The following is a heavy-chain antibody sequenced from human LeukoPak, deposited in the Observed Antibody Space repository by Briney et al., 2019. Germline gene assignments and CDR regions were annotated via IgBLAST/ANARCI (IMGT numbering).Heavy chain of an antibody. V-gene: IGHV3-43*02. CDR1: GFTFDDYA. J-gene: IGHJ4*02. CDR3: AKATNYYDSSGYTDY. Sequence: PGGSLRLSCAASGFTFDDYAMHWVRHAPGKGLEWVSLISGDGGSTYYADSVKGRFTISRDNSKNSLYLQMNSLRTEDTALYYCAKATNYYDSSGYTDYWGQGTLVTVSS. D-gene: IGHD3-22*01. CDR2: ISGDGGST.